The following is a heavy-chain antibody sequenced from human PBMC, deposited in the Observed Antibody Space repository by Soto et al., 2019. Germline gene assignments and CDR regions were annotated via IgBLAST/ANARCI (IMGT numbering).Heavy chain of an antibody. CDR1: GFSFSDFA. J-gene: IGHJ4*02. D-gene: IGHD3-9*01. V-gene: IGHV3-23*01. CDR3: AKDHSTGSADF. CDR2: INREGTNT. Sequence: GGSLRLSCAASGFSFSDFAMTWVRQAPGKGLEWVSTINREGTNTHYADSVKGRFTISRDNSKDTLYLEMNSLRAEDTAIYFCAKDHSTGSADFWGQGTLVTVSS.